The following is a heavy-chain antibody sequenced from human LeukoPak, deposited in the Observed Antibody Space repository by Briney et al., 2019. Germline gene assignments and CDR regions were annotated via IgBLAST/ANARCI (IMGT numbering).Heavy chain of an antibody. CDR3: ARTYYDILTGYNPYFDY. D-gene: IGHD3-9*01. J-gene: IGHJ4*02. CDR2: IPYDGSIE. V-gene: IGHV3-30*12. CDR1: GFIFSSYG. Sequence: PGGSLRLSCAASGFIFSSYGMHWVRQAPGKGLEWVAFIPYDGSIEYYADSVKGRFTISRDNAKNLLYLQMNSLRAEDTAVYYCARTYYDILTGYNPYFDYWGQGSLVTVSS.